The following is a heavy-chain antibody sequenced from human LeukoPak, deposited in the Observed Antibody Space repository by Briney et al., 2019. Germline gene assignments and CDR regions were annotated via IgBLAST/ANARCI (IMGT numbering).Heavy chain of an antibody. V-gene: IGHV3-23*01. J-gene: IGHJ4*02. D-gene: IGHD3-22*01. CDR1: GCIFSNYA. Sequence: GGSLRLSCAVSGCIFSNYAMNWVRQAPGKGLEWVSGISGGGGVTYYAESVKGRFTISRDNSKNTLYLQMNSLRAEDTAVYYCAKDRYYYDSSGRDYFDYWGQGTLVTVSS. CDR2: ISGGGGVT. CDR3: AKDRYYYDSSGRDYFDY.